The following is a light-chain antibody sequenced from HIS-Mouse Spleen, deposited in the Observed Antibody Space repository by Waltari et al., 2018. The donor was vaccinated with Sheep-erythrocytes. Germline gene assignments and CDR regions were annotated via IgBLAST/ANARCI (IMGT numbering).Light chain of an antibody. CDR2: RNN. V-gene: IGLV1-47*01. CDR1: SSNIGSNY. J-gene: IGLJ3*02. Sequence: ELTQPPSASGTPGQRVTISCSGSSSNIGSNYVYWYQQLPGTAPKLLIYRNNPRPSGVPDRVSGSKSGTSACLAISGLRSEDEADYYCAAWDDSLSAWVFGGGTKLTVL. CDR3: AAWDDSLSAWV.